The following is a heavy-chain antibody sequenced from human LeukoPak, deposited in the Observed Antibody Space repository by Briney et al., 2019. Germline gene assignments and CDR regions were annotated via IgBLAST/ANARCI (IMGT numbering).Heavy chain of an antibody. Sequence: SETLSLTCTVSGGSISSSSYYWGWVRQPPGKGLEWIGSIYSSGRTFYNPSLKSRVTTSVDTSKNQFSLKLNSVTAADTAVYYCAGVGATTDYWGQGTLVTVSS. CDR3: AGVGATTDY. D-gene: IGHD1-26*01. CDR2: IYSSGRT. V-gene: IGHV4-39*01. CDR1: GGSISSSSYY. J-gene: IGHJ4*02.